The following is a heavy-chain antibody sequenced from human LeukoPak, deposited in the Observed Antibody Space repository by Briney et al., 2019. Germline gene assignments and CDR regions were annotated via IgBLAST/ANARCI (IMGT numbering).Heavy chain of an antibody. D-gene: IGHD6-25*01. Sequence: PSETLSLTCTVSGGSISSYYWSWIRQPPGKGLEWIGYIYYSGSTNYNPSLNSRVTISVDTSKNQFSLKLSSVTAADTAVYYCARNPGRLYGMDVWGQGTTVTVSS. CDR2: IYYSGST. J-gene: IGHJ6*02. CDR1: GGSISSYY. CDR3: ARNPGRLYGMDV. V-gene: IGHV4-59*08.